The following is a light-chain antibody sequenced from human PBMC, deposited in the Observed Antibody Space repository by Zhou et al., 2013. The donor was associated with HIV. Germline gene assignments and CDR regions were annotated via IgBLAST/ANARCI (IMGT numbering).Light chain of an antibody. Sequence: DIQMTQSPSSLSASVGDRVTITCQASQDISNYLNWYQQKPGKAPKLLIYDACNLETGVPSRFSGSGSGTDFTFTISSLQPEDIATYYCQQYDNLPRYTFGQGTKLEIK. CDR3: QQYDNLPRYT. V-gene: IGKV1-33*01. J-gene: IGKJ2*01. CDR2: DAC. CDR1: QDISNY.